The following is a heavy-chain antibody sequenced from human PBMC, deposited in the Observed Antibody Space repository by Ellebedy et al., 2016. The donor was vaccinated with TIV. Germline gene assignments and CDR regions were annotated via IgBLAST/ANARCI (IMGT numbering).Heavy chain of an antibody. D-gene: IGHD3-10*01. CDR2: IYYTGST. V-gene: IGHV4-39*01. Sequence: SETLSLTCTVSGGSISRSSSYWGWIRQPPRKGLEWIGSIYYTGSTDYNPSLKSRVTIFADTSKNQFSLRLSSVTAADTAVYYCARWFGELLYVRWFDPWGQGTLVTVSS. CDR3: ARWFGELLYVRWFDP. J-gene: IGHJ5*02. CDR1: GGSISRSSSY.